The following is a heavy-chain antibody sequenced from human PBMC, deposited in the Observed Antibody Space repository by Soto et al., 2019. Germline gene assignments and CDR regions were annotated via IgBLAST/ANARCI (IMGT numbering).Heavy chain of an antibody. J-gene: IGHJ4*02. V-gene: IGHV1-8*02. D-gene: IGHD7-27*01. CDR2: KNPYNGDT. CDR3: ARNRRETGDFDY. CDR1: GYTFTTYD. Sequence: QVQLVQSGAEVKKPGASLKVSCKASGYTFTTYDVNWMRQATGQGPEWLGWKNPYNGDTGYAQKFQGRVTLTRDTSMNTAYLELSSLTYEDTDVYDCARNRRETGDFDYWGQGTLVTVSS.